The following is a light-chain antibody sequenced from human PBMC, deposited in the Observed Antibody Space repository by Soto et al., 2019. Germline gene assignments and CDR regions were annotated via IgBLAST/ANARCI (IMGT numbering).Light chain of an antibody. CDR1: QSISSW. Sequence: DIQMTQSPSTLSASVGDRVTITCRASQSISSWLAWYQQKPGKAPKLLIYKASSLGSGVPSRFSGSGSGTEFTLTISSLQPDDFATYYCQQYDSSPWTFGQGTKAEIK. CDR3: QQYDSSPWT. CDR2: KAS. J-gene: IGKJ1*01. V-gene: IGKV1-5*03.